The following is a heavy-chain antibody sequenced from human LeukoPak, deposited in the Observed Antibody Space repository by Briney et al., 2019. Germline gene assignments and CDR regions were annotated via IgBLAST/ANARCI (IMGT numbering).Heavy chain of an antibody. Sequence: GGSLRLSCAASGFTFSNYWMHWVRQAPGKGLEWVSGINWNGGSTGYADSVKGRFTISRDNAKNSLYLQMNSLRAEDTALYYCARDRGNDYGDFSYFDYWGQGTLVTVSS. CDR3: ARDRGNDYGDFSYFDY. D-gene: IGHD4-17*01. CDR1: GFTFSNYW. J-gene: IGHJ4*02. V-gene: IGHV3-20*04. CDR2: INWNGGST.